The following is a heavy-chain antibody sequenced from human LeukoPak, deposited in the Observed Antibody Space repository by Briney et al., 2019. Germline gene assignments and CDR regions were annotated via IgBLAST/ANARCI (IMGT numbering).Heavy chain of an antibody. D-gene: IGHD5-12*01. CDR2: ISSSSSYI. Sequence: GGSLRLSCAASGSTFSSYSMNWVRQAPGKGLEWVSSISSSSSYIYYADSVKGRFTISRDNAKNSLYLQMNSLRAEDTAVYYCARRKVATTGDYWGQGTLVTVSS. J-gene: IGHJ4*02. CDR3: ARRKVATTGDY. CDR1: GSTFSSYS. V-gene: IGHV3-21*01.